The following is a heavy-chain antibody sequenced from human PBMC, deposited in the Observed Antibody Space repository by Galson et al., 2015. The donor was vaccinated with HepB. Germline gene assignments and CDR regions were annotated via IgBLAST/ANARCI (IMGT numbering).Heavy chain of an antibody. D-gene: IGHD3-3*01. CDR1: GFTFSSYA. Sequence: SLRLSCAASGFTFSSYAMSWVRQAPGKGLEWVSAISGSGGRTYYADSVKGRFTISRDNSKNTLYLQMNSLRAEDTAVYYCAKTPQGGDFWSGYIPFLGYWGQGTLVTVSS. J-gene: IGHJ4*02. CDR2: ISGSGGRT. CDR3: AKTPQGGDFWSGYIPFLGY. V-gene: IGHV3-23*01.